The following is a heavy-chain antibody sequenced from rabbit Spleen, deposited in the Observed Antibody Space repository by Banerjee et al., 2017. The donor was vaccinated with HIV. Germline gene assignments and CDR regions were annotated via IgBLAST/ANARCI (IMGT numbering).Heavy chain of an antibody. CDR3: ARDTGSSFSTYGMDL. D-gene: IGHD8-1*01. CDR2: INAVTGKA. J-gene: IGHJ6*01. V-gene: IGHV1S40*01. CDR1: GFSFSSDFY. Sequence: QSLEESGGDLVKPGASLTLTCTASGFSFSSDFYMCWVRQAPGKGLEWIACINAVTGKAVYASWAKGRFTISKTSSTTVTLQMTSLTAADTATYFCARDTGSSFSTYGMDLWGPGTLVTVS.